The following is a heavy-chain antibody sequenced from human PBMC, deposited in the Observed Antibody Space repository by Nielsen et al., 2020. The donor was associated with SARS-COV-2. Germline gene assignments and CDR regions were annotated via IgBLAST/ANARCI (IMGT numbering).Heavy chain of an antibody. CDR3: ARLGSGVYYFDY. Sequence: SETLSLTCAVYGGSFSGYYWSWIRQPPGKGLEWIGEINHSGSTYYNPSLKSRVTISVDTSKNQFSLKLSSVTAADTAVYYCARLGSGVYYFDYWGRGTLVTVSS. V-gene: IGHV4-34*01. D-gene: IGHD3-10*01. CDR2: INHSGST. CDR1: GGSFSGYY. J-gene: IGHJ4*02.